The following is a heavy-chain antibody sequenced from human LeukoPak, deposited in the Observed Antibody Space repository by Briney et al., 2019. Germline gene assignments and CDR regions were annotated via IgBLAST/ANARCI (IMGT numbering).Heavy chain of an antibody. V-gene: IGHV3-23*01. Sequence: GGSLRLSCAASGFTFSSYAMSWVRQAPGKGLEWVSSISGSGGGTYYADSVKGRFTISRDNSKNTLYLQMNSLRAEDTAVYYCAKDPVTGTTAVYWFDPWGQGTLVTVSS. CDR1: GFTFSSYA. D-gene: IGHD1-7*01. CDR3: AKDPVTGTTAVYWFDP. J-gene: IGHJ5*02. CDR2: ISGSGGGT.